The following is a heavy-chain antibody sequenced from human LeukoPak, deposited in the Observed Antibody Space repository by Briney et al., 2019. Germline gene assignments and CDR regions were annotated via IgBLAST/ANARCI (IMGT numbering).Heavy chain of an antibody. CDR1: GGSISSGSYY. Sequence: SQTLSLTCTVSGGSISSGSYYWSWVRQPAGKGLEWIGRIYTSGTTNYNPSLKSRVTISVDTSKNQFSLKLISVTAADTAVYYCARLLGGPVSAWFDPWGQGTLVTVSS. CDR3: ARLLGGPVSAWFDP. V-gene: IGHV4-61*02. D-gene: IGHD3-16*01. CDR2: IYTSGTT. J-gene: IGHJ5*02.